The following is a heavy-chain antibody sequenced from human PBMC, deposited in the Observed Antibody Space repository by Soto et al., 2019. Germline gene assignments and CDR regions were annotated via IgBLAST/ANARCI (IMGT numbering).Heavy chain of an antibody. J-gene: IGHJ4*02. V-gene: IGHV4-59*01. CDR1: GGSISSYY. Sequence: AETLSLTCTVSGGSISSYYWSWVRQPPGKGLEWIGYIYYSGSTNYNPSLKSRVTISVDTSKNQFSLKLSSVTAADTAVYYCAREGSSGYTHFDSWGQGPLVTVSS. D-gene: IGHD3-22*01. CDR3: AREGSSGYTHFDS. CDR2: IYYSGST.